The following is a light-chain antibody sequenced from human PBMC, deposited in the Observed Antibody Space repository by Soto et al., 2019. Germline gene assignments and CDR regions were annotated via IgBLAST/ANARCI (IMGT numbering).Light chain of an antibody. V-gene: IGLV2-14*01. CDR3: SSYTSRTSLV. Sequence: QSALTQPASVSGSPGQSITISCTGTSSDVGRYNYVSWYQQHPGKAPKLMIYEVSNRPPGVSNRFSGSKSGNTASLTISGLQIEDEADYYCSSYTSRTSLVFDGGTKVTVL. J-gene: IGLJ2*01. CDR2: EVS. CDR1: SSDVGRYNY.